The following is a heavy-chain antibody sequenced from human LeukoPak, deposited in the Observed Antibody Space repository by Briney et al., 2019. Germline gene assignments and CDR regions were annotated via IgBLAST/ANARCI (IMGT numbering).Heavy chain of an antibody. CDR3: AKDLITMIVVVNPYYFDY. J-gene: IGHJ4*02. Sequence: GGSLRLSCAASGFTFSSYAMSWVRQAPGKGLEWVSAISGSGGSTYYADSVKGRFTISRDNSKNTLYLQMNSLRAEDTAVYYCAKDLITMIVVVNPYYFDYWGQGTLVTVSS. CDR2: ISGSGGST. V-gene: IGHV3-23*01. D-gene: IGHD3-22*01. CDR1: GFTFSSYA.